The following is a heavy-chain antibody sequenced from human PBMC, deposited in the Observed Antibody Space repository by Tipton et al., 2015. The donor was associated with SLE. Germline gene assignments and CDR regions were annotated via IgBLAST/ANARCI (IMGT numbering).Heavy chain of an antibody. V-gene: IGHV4-59*12. CDR1: GGSISSYY. D-gene: IGHD3-22*01. CDR3: AREAYSSPALDS. Sequence: TLSLTCTVSGGSISSYYWSWIRQPPGKGLEWIGYIYYSGSTDYNPSLKSRVTMSVDTSQNQFSLKLTSATAADTAVYYCAREAYSSPALDSWGQGTLVTVSS. CDR2: IYYSGST. J-gene: IGHJ4*02.